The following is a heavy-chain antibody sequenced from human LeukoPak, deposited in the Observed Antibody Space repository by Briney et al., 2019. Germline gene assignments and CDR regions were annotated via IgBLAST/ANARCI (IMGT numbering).Heavy chain of an antibody. J-gene: IGHJ1*01. CDR2: INGSGGST. Sequence: GGSLRLSCAASGFTFSSYAMSWVRQAPGKGLEWVSTINGSGGSTYYADSVKGRFTISRDNSKNTLYLQMNNLRAEDTAVYYCAKGEAVAGEFQHWGQGTLVTVSS. V-gene: IGHV3-23*01. CDR1: GFTFSSYA. CDR3: AKGEAVAGEFQH. D-gene: IGHD6-19*01.